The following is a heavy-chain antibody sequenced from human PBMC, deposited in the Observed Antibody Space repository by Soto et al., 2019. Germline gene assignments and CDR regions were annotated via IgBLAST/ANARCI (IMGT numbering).Heavy chain of an antibody. D-gene: IGHD6-13*01. J-gene: IGHJ6*02. CDR3: AREAAAERNYYGLDV. CDR2: ISGYNGNT. V-gene: IGHV1-18*04. Sequence: QVQLVQSGPGVRKPGASVKVSCKASGYIFSRYGISWVRQAPGQGLEWMAWISGYNGNTKFGERAQGRVNVTTDTSTRTAYMELRSLRSDDTAVYYCAREAAAERNYYGLDVWGQGTTVIVSS. CDR1: GYIFSRYG.